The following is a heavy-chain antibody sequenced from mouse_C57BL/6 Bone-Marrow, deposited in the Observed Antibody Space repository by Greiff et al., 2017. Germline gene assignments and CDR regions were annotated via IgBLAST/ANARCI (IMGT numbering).Heavy chain of an antibody. V-gene: IGHV1-54*01. CDR3: ARSNYYGSSYYYFDY. Sequence: QVQLQQSGAELVRPGTSVKVSCKASGYAFTNYLIEWVKQRPGQGLEWIGVLNPGSGGTNYNEKFKGKATLTADKSSSTASMQLSSLTSEDSAVYVCARSNYYGSSYYYFDYWGQGTTLTVSA. D-gene: IGHD1-1*01. CDR1: GYAFTNYL. CDR2: LNPGSGGT. J-gene: IGHJ2*01.